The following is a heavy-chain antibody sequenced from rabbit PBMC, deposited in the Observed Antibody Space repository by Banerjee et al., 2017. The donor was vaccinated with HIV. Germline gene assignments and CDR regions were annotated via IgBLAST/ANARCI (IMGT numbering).Heavy chain of an antibody. CDR3: ARGDGGYTYNL. J-gene: IGHJ4*01. CDR2: IYTGSDDT. D-gene: IGHD6-1*01. CDR1: GLDFSSTYW. Sequence: QEQLVESGGGLVQPEGSLTLTCKASGLDFSSTYWICWVRQAPGKGLEWIGCIYTGSDDTYYASWAKGRFTISKTSSTTVTLQRTSRTAADTYTYGCARGDGGYTYNLWGPGTLVTVS. V-gene: IGHV1S45*01.